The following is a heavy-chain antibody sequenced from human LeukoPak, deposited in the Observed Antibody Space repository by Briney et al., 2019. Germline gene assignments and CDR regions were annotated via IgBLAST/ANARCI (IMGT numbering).Heavy chain of an antibody. Sequence: GGSLRLSCAASGFTFSRYEMNWVRQAPGKGLEWVSYISSRGSTIYYADSVKGRFTISRDNAKNSLYLQMDSLRAEDTAVYYCARDDYDSSGSYWGQGTLVTVSS. D-gene: IGHD3-22*01. CDR3: ARDDYDSSGSY. CDR1: GFTFSRYE. CDR2: ISSRGSTI. V-gene: IGHV3-48*03. J-gene: IGHJ4*02.